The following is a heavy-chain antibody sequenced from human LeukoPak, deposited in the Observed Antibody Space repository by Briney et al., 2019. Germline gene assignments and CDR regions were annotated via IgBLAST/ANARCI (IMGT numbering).Heavy chain of an antibody. CDR3: VKDQSGSGSW. J-gene: IGHJ4*02. CDR1: GFTFSTYA. V-gene: IGHV3-64D*06. D-gene: IGHD3-10*01. CDR2: ITSDGGST. Sequence: GGSLRLSCSASGFTFSTYAMHWVRQAPGKGLEYVSSITSDGGSTYYADSVKGRFTISRDNSKNTLYLQVNSLRPEDTAVYYCVKDQSGSGSWWGQGTLVTVSS.